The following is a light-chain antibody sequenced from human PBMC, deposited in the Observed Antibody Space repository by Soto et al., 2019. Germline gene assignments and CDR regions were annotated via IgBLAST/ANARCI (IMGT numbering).Light chain of an antibody. V-gene: IGLV3-1*01. CDR2: QDS. J-gene: IGLJ2*01. Sequence: SYELTQPPSVSVSPGQTASITCSGDKLGDKYACWYQQKPGQSPVLVIYQDSKRPSGIPERFSGSNSGNTATLTISGTQAMDEADYYCQAWDSSIVVFGGGTKQTVL. CDR3: QAWDSSIVV. CDR1: KLGDKY.